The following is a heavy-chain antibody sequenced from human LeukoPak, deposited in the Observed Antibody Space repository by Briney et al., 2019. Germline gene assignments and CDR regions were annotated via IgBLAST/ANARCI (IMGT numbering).Heavy chain of an antibody. Sequence: ASVKVSCKASGYTFTGYYMHWVRQAPGQGLEWMGWINPNSGGTNYAQKFQGRVTMTRDTSTSTVYMELSSLRSEDTAVYYCAAIVGATRWFDPWGQGTLVTVSS. CDR2: INPNSGGT. CDR3: AAIVGATRWFDP. CDR1: GYTFTGYY. D-gene: IGHD1-26*01. J-gene: IGHJ5*02. V-gene: IGHV1-2*02.